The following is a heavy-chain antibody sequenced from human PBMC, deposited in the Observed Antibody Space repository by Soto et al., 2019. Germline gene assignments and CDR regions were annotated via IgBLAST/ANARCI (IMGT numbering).Heavy chain of an antibody. J-gene: IGHJ4*02. CDR1: GFTFSTYA. CDR2: ILPDETG. D-gene: IGHD2-15*01. V-gene: IGHV3-23*01. Sequence: DVNLLQSGGGSAQPGGSLRLSCATSGFTFSTYAMTWVRHVPGRGLQWGSTILPDETGFYTVSVKGRFTTSRDNYRDIVYLQMNDLWVEDAAIYYCAKDRLPTSGQRFSFDSWGQGSLVTVSS. CDR3: AKDRLPTSGQRFSFDS.